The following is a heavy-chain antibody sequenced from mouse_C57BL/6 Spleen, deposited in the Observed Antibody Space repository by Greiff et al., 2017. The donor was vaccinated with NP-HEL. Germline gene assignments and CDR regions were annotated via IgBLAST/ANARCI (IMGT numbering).Heavy chain of an antibody. CDR3: ARGKRWDY. CDR2: ISDGGSYT. Sequence: EVQLVESGGGLVKPGGSLKLSCAASGFTFSSYAMSWVRQTPEKRLEWVATISDGGSYTYYPDNVKGRFTISRDNAKNNLYLQMSHLKSEDTAMYYCARGKRWDYWGQGTTLTVSS. J-gene: IGHJ2*01. CDR1: GFTFSSYA. V-gene: IGHV5-4*01. D-gene: IGHD1-1*02.